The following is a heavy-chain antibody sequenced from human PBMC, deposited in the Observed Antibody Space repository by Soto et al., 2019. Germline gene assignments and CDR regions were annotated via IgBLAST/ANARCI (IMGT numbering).Heavy chain of an antibody. D-gene: IGHD2-8*01. Sequence: EVQLVESGGGLVQPGGSLRLSCEASGFTFYSYWMSWVRQAPGKGLEWVANIKADGSEKYYVDSVKGRFTISRDNTKNSLYLQMSSLRAEGTAVYYCGRGYARCDYWGQGTLVTVSS. CDR3: GRGYARCDY. CDR2: IKADGSEK. J-gene: IGHJ4*02. V-gene: IGHV3-7*03. CDR1: GFTFYSYW.